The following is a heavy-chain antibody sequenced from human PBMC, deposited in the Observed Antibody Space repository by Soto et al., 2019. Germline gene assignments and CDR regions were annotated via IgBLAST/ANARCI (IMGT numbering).Heavy chain of an antibody. V-gene: IGHV3-15*01. J-gene: IGHJ6*03. D-gene: IGHD3-22*01. CDR2: IKSKPDGGTT. CDR3: TTGRRDYYGNSYMDL. CDR1: GYAFEVAW. Sequence: EMQLGESGGGLVKPGGSLRLSCAVSGYAFEVAWMNWVRQAPGKGLEWVGRIKSKPDGGTTEYAAPVEGRFTISRDDSTSTLYLQMNSLRTEDTAVYYCTTGRRDYYGNSYMDLWGKGTKVTVSS.